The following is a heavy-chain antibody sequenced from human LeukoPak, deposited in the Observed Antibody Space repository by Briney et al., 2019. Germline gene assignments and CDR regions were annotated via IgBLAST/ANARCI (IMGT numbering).Heavy chain of an antibody. CDR1: GFTFSDYY. V-gene: IGHV3-11*04. Sequence: GGSLRLSCAAPGFTFSDYYMSWIRQAPGKGLEWVSYISSSGSTIYYADSVKGRFTISRDNAKNSLYLQMNSLSDEDTAVYYCARDPTQYLRYGHFDYWGQGTLVTVSS. CDR2: ISSSGSTI. CDR3: ARDPTQYLRYGHFDY. J-gene: IGHJ4*02. D-gene: IGHD5/OR15-5a*01.